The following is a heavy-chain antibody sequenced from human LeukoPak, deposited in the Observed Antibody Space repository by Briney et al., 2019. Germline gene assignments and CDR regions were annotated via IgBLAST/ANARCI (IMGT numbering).Heavy chain of an antibody. CDR2: LHYTGST. V-gene: IGHV4-59*11. CDR3: ARLHALGAEEFDP. J-gene: IGHJ5*02. D-gene: IGHD3-16*01. CDR1: GGSISGHY. Sequence: SETLSLTCTVSGGSISGHYWSWLRQPPGKRLEWIGYLHYTGSTNYNPSLNSRITMSVDTPNNQFSLRLTSVTAADTAVYYCARLHALGAEEFDPWGQGALVTVSS.